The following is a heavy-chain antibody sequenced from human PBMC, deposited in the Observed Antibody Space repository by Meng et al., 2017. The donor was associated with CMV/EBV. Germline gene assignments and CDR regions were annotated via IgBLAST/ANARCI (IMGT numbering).Heavy chain of an antibody. V-gene: IGHV3-74*01. Sequence: GGSLKISCAASGFTFSSYWMHWVRQAPGKGLVWVSRINSDGSSTSYADSVKGRFTISRDNAKNTLYLQMNSLRAEDTAGYYCARVVRGGSYLGGDYFDYWGQGTLVTVSS. CDR1: GFTFSSYW. D-gene: IGHD1-26*01. J-gene: IGHJ4*02. CDR2: INSDGSST. CDR3: ARVVRGGSYLGGDYFDY.